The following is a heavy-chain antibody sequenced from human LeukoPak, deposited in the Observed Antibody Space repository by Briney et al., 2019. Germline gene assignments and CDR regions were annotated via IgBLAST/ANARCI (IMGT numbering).Heavy chain of an antibody. CDR3: AKGMTTVTTRSPLDY. J-gene: IGHJ4*02. CDR2: ISGSIGST. Sequence: PGGSLRLSWAASGFIFSNHAMHWVRQAPGKGLEWVSLISGSIGSTSYAGSVKGRFTISRDTSKNTLYLQMNSLRAEDTAIYYCAKGMTTVTTRSPLDYWGQGTLVTVSS. V-gene: IGHV3-23*01. CDR1: GFIFSNHA. D-gene: IGHD4-17*01.